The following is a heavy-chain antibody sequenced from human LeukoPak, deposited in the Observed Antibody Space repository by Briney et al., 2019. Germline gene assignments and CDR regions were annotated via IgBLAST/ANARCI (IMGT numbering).Heavy chain of an antibody. V-gene: IGHV3-9*01. Sequence: GGSLRLSCAASGFTFDDYAMHWVRQAPGKGLEWVSGISWNSGSIGYADSVKGRFTISRDNAKNSLYLQMNSLRAEDTALYYCAKDSNSNVVGDFDYWGQGTLVTVSS. D-gene: IGHD2-15*01. CDR1: GFTFDDYA. CDR2: ISWNSGSI. J-gene: IGHJ4*02. CDR3: AKDSNSNVVGDFDY.